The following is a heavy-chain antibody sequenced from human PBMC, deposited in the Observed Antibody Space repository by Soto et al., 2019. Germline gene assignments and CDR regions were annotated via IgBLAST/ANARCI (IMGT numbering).Heavy chain of an antibody. CDR3: ARRGSSFVVPRRMDRNWFDP. CDR2: FYPRGST. J-gene: IGHJ5*02. V-gene: IGHV4-39*01. Sequence: SETLSLTCTVSGHSISSSIYNWGWIRQPPGQGLEWIGSFYPRGSTNYNPSLKSRVTISVDTSRNHFSLNLRSVTAADTAVYYCARRGSSFVVPRRMDRNWFDPWGQGALVTVSS. D-gene: IGHD6-13*01. CDR1: GHSISSSIYN.